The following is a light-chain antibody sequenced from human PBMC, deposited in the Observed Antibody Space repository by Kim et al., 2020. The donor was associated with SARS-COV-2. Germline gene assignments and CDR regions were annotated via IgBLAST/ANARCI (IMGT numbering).Light chain of an antibody. J-gene: IGLJ2*01. Sequence: SSELTQDLAVSVALGQTVRITCQGDSLRSYYATWYQQKPGQAPILVIYGKNNRPSGIPDRFSGSSSGNTASLTITGTQAGDEADYYCNSRDSNNNVLFGG. V-gene: IGLV3-19*01. CDR3: NSRDSNNNVL. CDR1: SLRSYY. CDR2: GKN.